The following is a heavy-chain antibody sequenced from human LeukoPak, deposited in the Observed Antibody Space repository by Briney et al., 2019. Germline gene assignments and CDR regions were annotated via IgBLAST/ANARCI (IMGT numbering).Heavy chain of an antibody. CDR1: GFTVSSNY. CDR2: IYSGGST. D-gene: IGHD1/OR15-1a*01. Sequence: GGSLRLSCAASGFTVSSNYMSWVRQAPGKGLEWVSVIYSGGSTYYADSVKGRFTISRDNSKNTLYLQMNSLRAEDTAVYYCGRIAINANSGMDVWGQGTTVTVSS. CDR3: GRIAINANSGMDV. J-gene: IGHJ6*02. V-gene: IGHV3-53*01.